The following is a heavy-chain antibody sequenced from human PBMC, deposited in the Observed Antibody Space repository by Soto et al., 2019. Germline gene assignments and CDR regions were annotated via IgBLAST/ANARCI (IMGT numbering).Heavy chain of an antibody. CDR2: IAFTGSAT. CDR1: GFTFHDYA. V-gene: IGHV3-23*01. Sequence: PGGSLKQNCATSGFTFHDYAMSWVRQAPGKGLEWVSAIAFTGSATYYADSVKGRFTISRDNSKNIVYLQMNSLRVDDTALYYCVKEVEKVRLVAFAPWGQGTQVT. D-gene: IGHD2-2*01. J-gene: IGHJ5*02. CDR3: VKEVEKVRLVAFAP.